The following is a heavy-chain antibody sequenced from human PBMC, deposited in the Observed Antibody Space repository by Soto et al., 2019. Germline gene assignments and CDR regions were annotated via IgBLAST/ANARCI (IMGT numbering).Heavy chain of an antibody. J-gene: IGHJ4*02. V-gene: IGHV3-23*01. CDR2: ISGSGGST. CDR1: GFTFSSYA. CDR3: AKATYCSSTSCYARDYFDY. D-gene: IGHD2-2*01. Sequence: EVQLLESGGGLVQPGGSLRLSCAASGFTFSSYAMSWVRQAPGKGLEWVSAISGSGGSTYYADSVKGRFTISSDNTKNTLYLQMNSLRAEDTAVYYCAKATYCSSTSCYARDYFDYWGQGTLVTVSS.